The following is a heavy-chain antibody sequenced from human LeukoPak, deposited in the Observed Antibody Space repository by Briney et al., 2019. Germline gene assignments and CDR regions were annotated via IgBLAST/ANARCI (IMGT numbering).Heavy chain of an antibody. CDR1: GFTFSSYS. V-gene: IGHV3-48*01. D-gene: IGHD5-18*01. CDR2: IRGSSSHI. CDR3: ARDFRQLWLRTFDY. Sequence: GGSLRLSCAASGFTFSSYSMNWVRQAPGNGLECVSYIRGSSSHIYYAASVKGRFTIYRDNAKNSLYLQMNCLRAEDTAVYYCARDFRQLWLRTFDYWGKGTLVTVSS. J-gene: IGHJ4*02.